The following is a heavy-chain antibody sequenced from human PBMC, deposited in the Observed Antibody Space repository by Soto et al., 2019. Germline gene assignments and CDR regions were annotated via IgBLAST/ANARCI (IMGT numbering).Heavy chain of an antibody. D-gene: IGHD2-15*01. CDR2: INAGNGNT. CDR3: ARAVDPWWVDDY. CDR1: GYTFTSYA. V-gene: IGHV1-3*05. J-gene: IGHJ4*02. Sequence: QVQLVQSGAEEKKPGASVKVSCKASGYTFTSYAMHWVRQAPGQRLEWMGWINAGNGNTKYSQKFQGRVTITRDTYASTGNRRLGGLRSEDTAVYYCARAVDPWWVDDYWGQGTLVTVSS.